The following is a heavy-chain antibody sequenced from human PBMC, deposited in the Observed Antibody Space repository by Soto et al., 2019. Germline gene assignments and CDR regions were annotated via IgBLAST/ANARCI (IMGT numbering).Heavy chain of an antibody. CDR1: GFTFSSYS. V-gene: IGHV3-48*04. CDR3: VKGEYYYDSSGYYPFDY. Sequence: GGSLRLSCAASGFTFSSYSINWGRQAPWKGLEGGSCISSSRSTIYYADSVKGIFTISRDNAKNTQYLQMSSLRADDTAVYYCVKGEYYYDSSGYYPFDYWGQGXLVTVSS. J-gene: IGHJ4*02. D-gene: IGHD3-22*01. CDR2: ISSSRSTI.